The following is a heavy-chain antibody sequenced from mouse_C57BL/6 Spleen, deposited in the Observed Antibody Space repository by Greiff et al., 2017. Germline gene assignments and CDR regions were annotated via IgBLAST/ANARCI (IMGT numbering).Heavy chain of an antibody. J-gene: IGHJ4*01. CDR3: ARGGLLYAMDY. CDR1: GYTFTSYW. CDR2: IHPNSGST. D-gene: IGHD2-3*01. Sequence: QVQLQQSGAELVKPGASVKLSCKASGYTFTSYWMHWVKQRPGQGLEWIGMIHPNSGSTNYNEKFKSKATLTVDKSSSTAYMQLSSLTSEDPAVYYCARGGLLYAMDYWGQGTSVTVSS. V-gene: IGHV1-64*01.